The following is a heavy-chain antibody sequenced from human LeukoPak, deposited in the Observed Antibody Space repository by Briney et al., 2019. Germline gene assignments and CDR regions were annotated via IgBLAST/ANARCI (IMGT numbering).Heavy chain of an antibody. V-gene: IGHV1-69*04. CDR2: IIPILGIA. Sequence: ASVKASCKASGGTFSSYAISWVRQAPGQGLEWMGRIIPILGIANYAQKFQGRVTITADKSTSTAYMELSSLRSEDTAVYYCARGRYSSGWYGGFDYWGQGTLVTVSS. CDR3: ARGRYSSGWYGGFDY. D-gene: IGHD6-19*01. J-gene: IGHJ4*02. CDR1: GGTFSSYA.